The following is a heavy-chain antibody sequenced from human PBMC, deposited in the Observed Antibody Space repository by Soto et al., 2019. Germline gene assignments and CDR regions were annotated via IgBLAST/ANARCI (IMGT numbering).Heavy chain of an antibody. V-gene: IGHV3-48*03. Sequence: SLRLSCAASGFTFSSYEMNWVRQAPGKGLEWVSYISSSGSTIYYADSVKGRFTISRDNAKNSLYLQMNSLRAEDTAVYYCARALPGIAAAASFDYWGQGTLVTVSS. CDR1: GFTFSSYE. CDR2: ISSSGSTI. CDR3: ARALPGIAAAASFDY. J-gene: IGHJ4*02. D-gene: IGHD6-13*01.